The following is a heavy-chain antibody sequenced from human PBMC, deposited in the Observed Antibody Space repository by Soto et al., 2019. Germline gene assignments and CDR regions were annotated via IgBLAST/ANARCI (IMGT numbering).Heavy chain of an antibody. CDR1: GFTVSSNY. CDR3: ARASDILPGSALTPYYFDY. CDR2: IYSGGST. Sequence: EVQLVESGGGLIQPGGSLRLSCAASGFTVSSNYMSWVRQAPGKGLEWVSVIYSGGSTYYADSVKGRFTISRDNSKNTLYLQMNSLSAEDTAVYYCARASDILPGSALTPYYFDYWGQGTLVTVSS. J-gene: IGHJ4*02. D-gene: IGHD3-9*01. V-gene: IGHV3-53*01.